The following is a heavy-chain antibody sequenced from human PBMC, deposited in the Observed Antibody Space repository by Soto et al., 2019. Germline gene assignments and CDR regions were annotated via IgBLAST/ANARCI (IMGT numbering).Heavy chain of an antibody. V-gene: IGHV3-9*01. CDR3: AKDSGGWFDP. Sequence: EVQLVESGGGLVQPGRSLRLSCAASGFTFDDYAMHWVRQAPGQGLEWVSGISWNSGSIGYADSVKGRFTISRDNAKNSLYLQMNSLRAEDTALYYCAKDSGGWFDPWGQGTLVTVSS. J-gene: IGHJ5*02. CDR1: GFTFDDYA. CDR2: ISWNSGSI.